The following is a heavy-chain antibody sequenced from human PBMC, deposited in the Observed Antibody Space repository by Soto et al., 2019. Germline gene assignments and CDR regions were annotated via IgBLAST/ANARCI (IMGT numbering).Heavy chain of an antibody. CDR1: GDSINSDNYY. J-gene: IGHJ4*02. CDR2: IYYRGNT. CDR3: ARLEGLATISYYFDY. D-gene: IGHD3-9*01. Sequence: SETLSLTCSVSGDSINSDNYYWGWIRQPPGKGLEWTGSIYYRGNTYYNPSLKTRVTISLDKSKSQFSLKLNSVTAADSAVYFCARLEGLATISYYFDYWGQGTLVTVS. V-gene: IGHV4-39*01.